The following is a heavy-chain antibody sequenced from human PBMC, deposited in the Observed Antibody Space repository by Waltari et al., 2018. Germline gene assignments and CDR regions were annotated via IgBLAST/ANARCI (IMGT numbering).Heavy chain of an antibody. D-gene: IGHD2-21*02. CDR2: IYYSGST. Sequence: QLQLQESGPGLVKPSETLSLTCTVSGGSISSSSYYWGWIRQPPGKGLEWIGSIYYSGSTYYNPSLKSRVTISVDTSKNQFSLKLSSVTAADTAVYYWANDYGGNSEYDYWGQGTLVTVSS. CDR3: ANDYGGNSEYDY. J-gene: IGHJ4*02. CDR1: GGSISSSSYY. V-gene: IGHV4-39*07.